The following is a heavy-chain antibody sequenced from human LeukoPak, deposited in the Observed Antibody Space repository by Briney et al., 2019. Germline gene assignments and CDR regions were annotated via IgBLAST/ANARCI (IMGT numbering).Heavy chain of an antibody. CDR1: GGSISSYY. J-gene: IGHJ5*02. Sequence: SETLSLTCTVSGGSISSYYWSRIRQPPGKGLEWIGYIYYSGSTNYNPSLKSRVTISVDTSKNQFSLKLSSVTAADTAVYYCARGDYSTYNWFDPWGQGTLVTVSS. CDR3: ARGDYSTYNWFDP. CDR2: IYYSGST. V-gene: IGHV4-59*01. D-gene: IGHD4-11*01.